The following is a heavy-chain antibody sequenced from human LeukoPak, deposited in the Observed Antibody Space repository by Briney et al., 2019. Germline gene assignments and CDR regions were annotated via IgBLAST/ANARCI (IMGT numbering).Heavy chain of an antibody. CDR3: AKDRIAAAATSPFDY. V-gene: IGHV3-48*01. Sequence: GGSLRLSCAASGFTFSSYSMNWVRQAPGKGLEWVSYISSSSSTIYYADSVKGRFTISRDNSKNTLYLQVNSLRAEDTAVYYCAKDRIAAAATSPFDYWGQGTLVTVSS. D-gene: IGHD6-13*01. CDR2: ISSSSSTI. J-gene: IGHJ4*02. CDR1: GFTFSSYS.